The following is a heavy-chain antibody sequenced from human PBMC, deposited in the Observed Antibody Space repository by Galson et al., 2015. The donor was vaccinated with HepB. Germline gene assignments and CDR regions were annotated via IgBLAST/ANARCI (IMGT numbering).Heavy chain of an antibody. CDR1: GFTFSSYG. CDR3: ASSYHDILTGSSEIDN. V-gene: IGHV3-33*08. Sequence: SLRLSCAASGFTFSSYGMHWVRQAPGKGLEWVAMIWYDGSKKYYAESVKGRFTISRDNSKNTVYFQMNSLRADDTAVYFCASSYHDILTGSSEIDNWGQGTLVTVSS. CDR2: IWYDGSKK. J-gene: IGHJ4*02. D-gene: IGHD3-9*01.